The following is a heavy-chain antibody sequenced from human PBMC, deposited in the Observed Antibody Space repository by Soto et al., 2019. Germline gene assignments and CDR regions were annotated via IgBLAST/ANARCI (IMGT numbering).Heavy chain of an antibody. CDR2: ISYDGSNK. Sequence: GGSRRRSCAASGFTFSIYGMHWVRQAPGKGLEWVAVISYDGSNKYYADSVKGRFTISRDNSKNTLYLQMNRLRAEDTDVYYCEKARIVVVINYDFDIWGQGTMVTVSS. CDR3: EKARIVVVINYDFDI. V-gene: IGHV3-30*18. J-gene: IGHJ3*02. D-gene: IGHD3-22*01. CDR1: GFTFSIYG.